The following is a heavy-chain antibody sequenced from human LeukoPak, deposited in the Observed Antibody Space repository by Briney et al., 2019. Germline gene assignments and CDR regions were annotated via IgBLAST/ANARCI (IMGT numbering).Heavy chain of an antibody. CDR2: ISSSGSTI. J-gene: IGHJ4*02. CDR1: GFTFSSYE. V-gene: IGHV3-48*03. CDR3: ARGDTAMVPMVPFDY. Sequence: GGSPRLSCAASGFTFSSYEMNWVRQAPGKGLEWVSYISSSGSTIYYADSVKGRFTISRDNDKNSLYLQMNSLRAEDTAVYYCARGDTAMVPMVPFDYWGQGTLVTVSS. D-gene: IGHD5-18*01.